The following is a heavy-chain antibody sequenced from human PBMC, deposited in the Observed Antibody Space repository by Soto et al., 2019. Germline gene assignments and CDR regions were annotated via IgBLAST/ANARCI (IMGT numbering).Heavy chain of an antibody. CDR2: IYPSDSDT. CDR1: GYNFAGYW. CDR3: ARGGVSTRTFDY. J-gene: IGHJ4*02. D-gene: IGHD3-3*01. Sequence: GESLKISCKGSGYNFAGYWIAWVRQMPGKGLELMGIIYPSDSDTRYRPSFQGQVTISADKSISSAYLQWSSLGASETAMYYCARGGVSTRTFDYWGQGTPVTVSS. V-gene: IGHV5-51*01.